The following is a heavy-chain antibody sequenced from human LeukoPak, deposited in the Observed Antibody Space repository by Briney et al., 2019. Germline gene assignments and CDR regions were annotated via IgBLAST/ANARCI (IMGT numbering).Heavy chain of an antibody. J-gene: IGHJ4*02. CDR3: VRDPVVGVVTLFDY. V-gene: IGHV1-18*01. CDR2: ISAHNGNR. D-gene: IGHD3-10*01. Sequence: GASVKVSCKASGYSFTNYGISWVRQAPGQGLEWMGWISAHNGNRNYAQKLQGRVTMTTDTSTSTAYMELRSLRSDDTAVYYCVRDPVVGVVTLFDYWGQGTLVTVSS. CDR1: GYSFTNYG.